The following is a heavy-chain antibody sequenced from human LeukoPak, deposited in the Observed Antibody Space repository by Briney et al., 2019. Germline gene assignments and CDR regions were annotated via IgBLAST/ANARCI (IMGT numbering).Heavy chain of an antibody. V-gene: IGHV3-23*01. CDR2: ISGSGGST. CDR3: AKDPLNGGSMEIYFVY. D-gene: IGHD6-13*01. Sequence: PGGSLRLSCAASGFTFSSYAMRWVRQAPGKGLEWVSVISGSGGSTYYADSVKGRFTISRDNSKNTLYLQMNSLRAEDTAVYYCAKDPLNGGSMEIYFVYWGQGTLVTVSS. CDR1: GFTFSSYA. J-gene: IGHJ4*02.